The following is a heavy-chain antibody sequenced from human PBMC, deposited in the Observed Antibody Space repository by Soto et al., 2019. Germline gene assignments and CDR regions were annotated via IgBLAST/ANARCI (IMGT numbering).Heavy chain of an antibody. CDR1: GYTFTSYG. Sequence: QVQLVQSGAEVKKPGASVKVSCKASGYTFTSYGISWVRQAPGQGLEWMGWISAYNGNTNYAQKLQGRVTMTTDTSTRKGYMELRSLRSDDTAVYYCARDVAGAVSFDIWGQGTMVTVSS. CDR3: ARDVAGAVSFDI. V-gene: IGHV1-18*01. CDR2: ISAYNGNT. J-gene: IGHJ3*02. D-gene: IGHD6-19*01.